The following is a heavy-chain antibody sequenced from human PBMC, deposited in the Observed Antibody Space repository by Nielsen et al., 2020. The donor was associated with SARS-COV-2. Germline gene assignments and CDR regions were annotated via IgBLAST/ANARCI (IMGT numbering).Heavy chain of an antibody. CDR2: IIPIFGTA. V-gene: IGHV1-69*13. CDR1: GGTFSSYA. D-gene: IGHD3-3*01. J-gene: IGHJ6*03. CDR3: ARGGAIFGVVINYYYYMDV. Sequence: SVKVSCKASGGTFSSYAISWERQAPGQGLEWMGGIIPIFGTANYAQKFQGRVTITADESTSTAYMELSSLRSEDTAVYYCARGGAIFGVVINYYYYMDVWGKGTTVTVSS.